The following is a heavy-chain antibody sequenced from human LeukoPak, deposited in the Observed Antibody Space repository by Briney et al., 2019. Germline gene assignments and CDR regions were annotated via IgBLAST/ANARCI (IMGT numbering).Heavy chain of an antibody. CDR1: GFTFSSYA. J-gene: IGHJ4*02. Sequence: WGSLRLTSAASGFTFSSYAMSWVPPAPGKGLEWVSAISGSGGSTYYADSVKGRFTMSRDISKNTLYLQMNSLKPEDSALYYCARDRVRIWSYVGTFDSWGQGTLVTVSS. CDR3: ARDRVRIWSYVGTFDS. V-gene: IGHV3-23*01. D-gene: IGHD2-15*01. CDR2: ISGSGGST.